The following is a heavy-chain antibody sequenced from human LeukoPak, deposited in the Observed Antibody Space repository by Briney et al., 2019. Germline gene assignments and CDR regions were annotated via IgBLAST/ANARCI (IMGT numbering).Heavy chain of an antibody. Sequence: SETLSLTCTVSGGSISSYYWSWIRQPPGKGLEWIGYIYYSGSTNYNPSLKSRVTISVDTSKNQFSLKLSSVTAADTAVYYCARGGYYCGGDCSDYWGQGTLVTVSS. D-gene: IGHD2-21*02. J-gene: IGHJ4*02. V-gene: IGHV4-59*01. CDR3: ARGGYYCGGDCSDY. CDR2: IYYSGST. CDR1: GGSISSYY.